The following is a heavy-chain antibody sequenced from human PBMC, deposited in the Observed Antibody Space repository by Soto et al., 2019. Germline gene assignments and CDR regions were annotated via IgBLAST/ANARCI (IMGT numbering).Heavy chain of an antibody. D-gene: IGHD6-13*01. CDR1: GGSFSGYY. J-gene: IGHJ6*03. V-gene: IGHV4-34*01. Sequence: QVQLQQWGAGLLKPSETLSLTCAVYGGSFSGYYWSWIRQPPGKGLEWIGEINHSGSTNYNPSLKSRVTISVDTSKNQFSLKLSSVTAADTAVYYCVRVLGIAGYYYYMDVWGKGTTVTVSS. CDR2: INHSGST. CDR3: VRVLGIAGYYYYMDV.